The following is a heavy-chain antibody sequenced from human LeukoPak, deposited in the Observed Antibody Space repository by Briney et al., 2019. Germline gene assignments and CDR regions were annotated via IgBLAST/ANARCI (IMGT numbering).Heavy chain of an antibody. Sequence: GGSLRLSCAASGFTFSSYWRHGVGQAPGKGLVWVSRIKSDVSSTSYADSVKGRFTISRDNVKNTLYLQMNSLRAEDTAVYYCARDGSSWSNWLDPWGQGTLVTVSS. D-gene: IGHD6-13*01. CDR1: GFTFSSYW. J-gene: IGHJ5*02. V-gene: IGHV3-74*01. CDR2: IKSDVSST. CDR3: ARDGSSWSNWLDP.